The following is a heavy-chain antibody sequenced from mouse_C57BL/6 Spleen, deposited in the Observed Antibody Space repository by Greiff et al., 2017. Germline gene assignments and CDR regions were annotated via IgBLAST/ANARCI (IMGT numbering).Heavy chain of an antibody. CDR2: IYPGDGDT. CDR3: ARGDYYGSSDYLDY. Sequence: QVQLQQSGPELVKPGASVKISCKASGYAFSSSWMNWVKQRPGKGLEWIGRIYPGDGDTNYNGTFKGKATLTADNSSSTAYMQLSSLTSEESAVYFGARGDYYGSSDYLDYWGQGTTLTVSS. D-gene: IGHD1-1*01. J-gene: IGHJ2*01. CDR1: GYAFSSSW. V-gene: IGHV1-82*01.